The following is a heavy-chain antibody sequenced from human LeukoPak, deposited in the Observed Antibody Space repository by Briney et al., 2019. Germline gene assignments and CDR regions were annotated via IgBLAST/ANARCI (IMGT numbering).Heavy chain of an antibody. V-gene: IGHV3-23*01. CDR2: ISGSDGRT. D-gene: IGHD5-12*01. Sequence: GGSLRLSCAASGFTFSNYAMSWVRQAPGKGLEWVSAISGSDGRTYYADSVKGRFTISRDNAKNSLYLQMNSLRVEDSGVYYCARDASGYDPWGQGTLVTVSS. J-gene: IGHJ5*02. CDR1: GFTFSNYA. CDR3: ARDASGYDP.